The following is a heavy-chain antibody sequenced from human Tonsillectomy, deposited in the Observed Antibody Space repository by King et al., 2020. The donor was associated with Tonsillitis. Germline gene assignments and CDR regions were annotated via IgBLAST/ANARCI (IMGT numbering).Heavy chain of an antibody. CDR1: GFTFSSFG. Sequence: VQLVESGGGVVQPGRSLRLSCAASGFTFSSFGMHWVRQAPGKGLEWLAVIWYDGSNKYYADSVEGRFTISRDNSENTLYLQMNSLTAEDTAVYYCARGQGPTRRRDYFDLWGQGTLVTVSS. V-gene: IGHV3-33*01. CDR3: ARGQGPTRRRDYFDL. D-gene: IGHD1-26*01. J-gene: IGHJ4*02. CDR2: IWYDGSNK.